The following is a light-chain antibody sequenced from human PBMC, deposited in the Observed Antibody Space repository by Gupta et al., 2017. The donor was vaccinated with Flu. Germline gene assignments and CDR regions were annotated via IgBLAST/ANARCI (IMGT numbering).Light chain of an antibody. Sequence: ITISCSGTSSDVGGYKYVSWYQQHPGKAPKLMIFEVNNRPSGVSNRFSGSKSGNTASLTISGLQAEDEADYYCSSYKNTNTLVVFGGGTKLTVL. CDR1: SSDVGGYKY. CDR3: SSYKNTNTLVV. J-gene: IGLJ2*01. CDR2: EVN. V-gene: IGLV2-14*01.